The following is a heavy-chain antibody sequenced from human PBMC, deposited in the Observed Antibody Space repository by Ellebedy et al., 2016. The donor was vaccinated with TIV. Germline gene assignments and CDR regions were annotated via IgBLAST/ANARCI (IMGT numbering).Heavy chain of an antibody. V-gene: IGHV3-9*01. CDR1: GFTFDDYA. CDR3: TKDIRADYGDYVDY. D-gene: IGHD4-17*01. Sequence: PGGSLRLSCAASGFTFDDYAMHWVRQAPGKGLEWVSGISWNSGSIGYADSVKGRFTISRDNAKNSLYLQMNSLRAEDTALYYCTKDIRADYGDYVDYWGQGTLVTVSS. CDR2: ISWNSGSI. J-gene: IGHJ4*02.